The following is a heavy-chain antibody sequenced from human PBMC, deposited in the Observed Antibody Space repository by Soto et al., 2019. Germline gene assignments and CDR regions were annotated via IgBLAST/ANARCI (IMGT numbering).Heavy chain of an antibody. D-gene: IGHD4-17*01. V-gene: IGHV4-59*08. CDR3: ARRYGSAFDI. J-gene: IGHJ3*02. Sequence: QVQLQESGPGLVKPSETLSLTCTVSGGSINSYYWSWIRQPPGKGLEWIGYIYYSGSTNYNPSLESRVTISVDTSKNQFSLKLSSVTAAATAVYYCARRYGSAFDIWGQGTMVTVSS. CDR1: GGSINSYY. CDR2: IYYSGST.